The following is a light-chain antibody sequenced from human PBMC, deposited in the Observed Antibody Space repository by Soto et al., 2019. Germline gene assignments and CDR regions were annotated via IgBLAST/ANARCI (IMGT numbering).Light chain of an antibody. J-gene: IGKJ1*01. CDR3: QQYGSLPRT. Sequence: TVMTQSPATLSVSPGEGATVSCRASQSVGRNLAWYQQKPGQAPRLLIYDASTRATGVPDTFSGSGSGTDFILTISRLEPEDFAVYYCQQYGSLPRTFGQGTKVEIK. CDR2: DAS. V-gene: IGKV3-20*01. CDR1: QSVGRN.